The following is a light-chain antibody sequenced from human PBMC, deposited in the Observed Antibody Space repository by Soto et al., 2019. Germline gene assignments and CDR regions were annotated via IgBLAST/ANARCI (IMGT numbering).Light chain of an antibody. V-gene: IGKV1-39*01. CDR2: AAS. Sequence: DIQMTQSPSSLSASVGDRVTITCRASQTISSYLNWYQQKPGKAPKLLIYAASRLQSEAPSRFSGSGSGTDFALPISSLQPEDFATYYCQQSHSIPYTFGQGTKREIK. J-gene: IGKJ2*01. CDR1: QTISSY. CDR3: QQSHSIPYT.